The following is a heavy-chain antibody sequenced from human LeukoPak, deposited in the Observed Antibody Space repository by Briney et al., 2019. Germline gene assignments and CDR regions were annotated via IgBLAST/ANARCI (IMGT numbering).Heavy chain of an antibody. Sequence: GGSLRLSCAASGFTFSSYSMNWVRQAPGKGLEWVSSISSSSSYIYCADSVKGRFAISRDNAKNSLYLQMNSLRAEDTAVYYCARSLLDAFDIWGQGTMVTVSS. CDR2: ISSSSSYI. D-gene: IGHD1-26*01. J-gene: IGHJ3*02. CDR3: ARSLLDAFDI. V-gene: IGHV3-21*01. CDR1: GFTFSSYS.